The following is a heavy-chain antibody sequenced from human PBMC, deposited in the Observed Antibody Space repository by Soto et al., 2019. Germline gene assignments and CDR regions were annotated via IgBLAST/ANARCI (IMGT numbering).Heavy chain of an antibody. CDR1: GFTFSSYS. CDR2: ISSSSSTI. Sequence: GGSLRLSCAASGFTFSSYSMNWVRQAPGKGLEWVSYISSSSSTIYYADSVKGRFTISRDNSKNTLYLQMNSLRAEDTAVYYCATTMVRGVITYQYYYYGMDVWGQGTTVTVSS. CDR3: ATTMVRGVITYQYYYYGMDV. D-gene: IGHD3-10*01. J-gene: IGHJ6*02. V-gene: IGHV3-48*01.